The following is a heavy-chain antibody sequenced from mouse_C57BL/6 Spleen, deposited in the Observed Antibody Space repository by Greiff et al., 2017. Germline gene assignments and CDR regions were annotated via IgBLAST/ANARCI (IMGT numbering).Heavy chain of an antibody. Sequence: VQLQQSGPELVKPGASVKISCKASGYAFSSSWMNWVKQRPGKGLEWIGRIYPGDGDTNYNGKFKGKATLTADKSSSTAYMQLSSLTSEDSAVYFCARFITTVVAMDYWGQGTSVTVSS. CDR1: GYAFSSSW. CDR3: ARFITTVVAMDY. J-gene: IGHJ4*01. CDR2: IYPGDGDT. V-gene: IGHV1-82*01. D-gene: IGHD1-1*01.